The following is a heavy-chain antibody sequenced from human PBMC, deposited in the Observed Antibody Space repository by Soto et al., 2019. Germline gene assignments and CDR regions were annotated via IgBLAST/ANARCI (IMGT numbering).Heavy chain of an antibody. CDR1: GFTFSSYS. Sequence: GGSLRLSCAASGFTFSSYSMSWVRQAPGKGLEWVSGFRSSGDDGTTYHADSVKGRFTISRDNSKNTLFLQMDNLRAEDTAIYYCAKKVNSGPGSQYFDYWGQGTLVTVSS. D-gene: IGHD3-10*01. CDR2: FRSSGDDGTT. V-gene: IGHV3-23*01. J-gene: IGHJ4*02. CDR3: AKKVNSGPGSQYFDY.